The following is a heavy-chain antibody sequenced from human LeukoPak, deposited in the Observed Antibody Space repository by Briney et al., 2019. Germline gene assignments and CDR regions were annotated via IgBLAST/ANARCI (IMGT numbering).Heavy chain of an antibody. CDR1: GFTFSGYA. D-gene: IGHD4-23*01. CDR3: AKRVQGNTGPFHC. CDR2: ISGRGDNT. Sequence: GGSLRLSCAASGFTFSGYAMSWVRQVPGKGLEWVSGISGRGDNTYYADSVKGRFTISRDNSKNTLRLQMNSLRDEDTAVYYCAKRVQGNTGPFHCWGQGTLASVSS. J-gene: IGHJ4*02. V-gene: IGHV3-23*01.